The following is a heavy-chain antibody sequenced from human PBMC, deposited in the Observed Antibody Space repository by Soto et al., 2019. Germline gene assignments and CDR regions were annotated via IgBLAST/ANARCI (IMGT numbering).Heavy chain of an antibody. CDR2: ITGSGDYT. D-gene: IGHD3-22*01. J-gene: IGHJ4*02. CDR3: AKARYYDSTGYLYYFDY. CDR1: GFTFSNYA. V-gene: IGHV3-23*01. Sequence: GWSLRLSCAASGFTFSNYAMSWVRQAPGKGLEWVSSITGSGDYTYYADSVKGRFTISRDNPKNTLYLQMNSLRAEDTAVYYCAKARYYDSTGYLYYFDYWGQGTLVTVSS.